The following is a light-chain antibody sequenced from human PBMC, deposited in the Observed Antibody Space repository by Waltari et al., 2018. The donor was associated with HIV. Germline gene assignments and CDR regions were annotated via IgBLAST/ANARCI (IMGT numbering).Light chain of an antibody. V-gene: IGLV1-47*01. CDR3: AAWDDRLSGRL. Sequence: QSLLAQPRSVSGTPGQRVNISCSGSNSNARNNYVYWYQKVPGVAPKLLIYRNNQRPSGVPDRFSGSKSGTSASLAISGLRTEDEGDYYCAAWDDRLSGRLFGGGTKVTVL. J-gene: IGLJ2*01. CDR2: RNN. CDR1: NSNARNNY.